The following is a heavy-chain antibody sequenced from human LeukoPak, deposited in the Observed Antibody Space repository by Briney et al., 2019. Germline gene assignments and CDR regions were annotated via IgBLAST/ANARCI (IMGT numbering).Heavy chain of an antibody. D-gene: IGHD1-1*01. Sequence: GGSLRLSCAASGFTFSSYWMHWVRQAPGKGLVWVSRISTDGSSTSYADSVKGRFTISRDNAKNTLYLQMNSLRAEDTAVYYCAKKGQAGTGRNYMDVWGKGTTVTVAS. CDR3: AKKGQAGTGRNYMDV. CDR1: GFTFSSYW. V-gene: IGHV3-74*01. CDR2: ISTDGSST. J-gene: IGHJ6*03.